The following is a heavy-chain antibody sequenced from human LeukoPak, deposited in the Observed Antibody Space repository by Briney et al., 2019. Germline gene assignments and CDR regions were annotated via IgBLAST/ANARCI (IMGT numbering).Heavy chain of an antibody. J-gene: IGHJ4*02. CDR3: AKGLRSCSGGSCYTTRNYFDY. D-gene: IGHD2-15*01. V-gene: IGHV3-23*01. Sequence: GGSLRLSCAASGFTFSTYAMNWVRQAPGRGLEWVSGISGSGSSTYYADSLKGRFTIYRDNSKNTLYLQMNSLRAEDTAVYYCAKGLRSCSGGSCYTTRNYFDYWGPGTLVTVSS. CDR2: ISGSGSST. CDR1: GFTFSTYA.